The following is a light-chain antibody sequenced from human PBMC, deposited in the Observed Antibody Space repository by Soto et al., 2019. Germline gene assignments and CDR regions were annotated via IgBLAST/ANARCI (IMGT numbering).Light chain of an antibody. V-gene: IGKV1-39*01. CDR1: QTVNNNY. J-gene: IGKJ4*01. CDR3: QQTSSFPLS. Sequence: IQMSQSPSSLSASVGDRVSITCRASQTVNNNYVNWYQQKPGEAPKLLIYIASGLQSGVPSRFNGSGSGTDFTLHINSLQPDDVATDFCQQTSSFPLSFGGGTKVEIK. CDR2: IAS.